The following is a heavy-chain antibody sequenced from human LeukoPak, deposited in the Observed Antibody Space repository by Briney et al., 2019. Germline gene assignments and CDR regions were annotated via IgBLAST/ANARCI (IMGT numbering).Heavy chain of an antibody. CDR1: GYTFTSYY. Sequence: GASVKVSCKASGYTFTSYYMHWQRQAPAQGLEWMGVISPSGGSATYAQKFQGRVSMTRDTSTSTVDMELSSLTSEDTAVYYCARSHSSWYWFDSWGQGTRVTVSS. D-gene: IGHD6-13*01. CDR3: ARSHSSWYWFDS. V-gene: IGHV1-46*01. J-gene: IGHJ5*01. CDR2: ISPSGGSA.